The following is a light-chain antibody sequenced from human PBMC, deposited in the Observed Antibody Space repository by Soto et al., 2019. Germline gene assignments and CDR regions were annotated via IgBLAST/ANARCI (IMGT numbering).Light chain of an antibody. V-gene: IGKV3-20*01. CDR2: GGS. CDR1: QSVSSSH. Sequence: EIVLTESPGTLSLSPGERATLSCRASQSVSSSHLAWYQQKSGQAPRLLFYGGSSRATGIPDRFSGSGSGTDFTLTISRLEPEDFAVYYCQQYGSSGTFGQGTKVDIK. J-gene: IGKJ1*01. CDR3: QQYGSSGT.